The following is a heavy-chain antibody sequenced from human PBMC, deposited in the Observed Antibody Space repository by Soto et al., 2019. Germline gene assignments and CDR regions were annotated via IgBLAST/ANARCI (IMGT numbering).Heavy chain of an antibody. CDR1: GASFSCYY. V-gene: IGHV4-34*01. CDR2: IHHSGST. J-gene: IGHJ4*02. D-gene: IGHD6-6*01. Sequence: SETLSLTCSVYGASFSCYYWSWIRQSPGKGLEWIGEIHHSGSTHYNPSLKSRLTFSIDESQSQFYMMLTSVTAADTALYFCARGHSTSGYDSWGQGSLVTVSS. CDR3: ARGHSTSGYDS.